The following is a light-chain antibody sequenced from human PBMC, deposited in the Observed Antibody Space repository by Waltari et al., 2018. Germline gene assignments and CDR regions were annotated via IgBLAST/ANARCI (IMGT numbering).Light chain of an antibody. Sequence: QSALTQPASVSGSPGQPITISCTGTSSDVGTYNLISWYQQHPGKPPKLMIYEGSKRPSGVSNSFSGFKSGNTASLTISGLQAEDEADYSCCSYAGSSTVVFGGGTKLTVL. J-gene: IGLJ2*01. V-gene: IGLV2-23*01. CDR2: EGS. CDR1: SSDVGTYNL. CDR3: CSYAGSSTVV.